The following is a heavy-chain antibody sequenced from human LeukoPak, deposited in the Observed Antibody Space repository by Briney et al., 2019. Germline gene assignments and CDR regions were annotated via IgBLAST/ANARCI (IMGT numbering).Heavy chain of an antibody. Sequence: PSETLSLTCTVSGGSISSSSYYWGWIRQPPGKGLEWIGSIYHSGSTYYNPSLKSRVTISVDTSKNQFSLKLSSVTAADTAVYYCARNDDSSGYFYYYGMDVWGQGTTVTVSS. CDR3: ARNDDSSGYFYYYGMDV. D-gene: IGHD3-22*01. CDR1: GGSISSSSYY. J-gene: IGHJ6*02. CDR2: IYHSGST. V-gene: IGHV4-39*07.